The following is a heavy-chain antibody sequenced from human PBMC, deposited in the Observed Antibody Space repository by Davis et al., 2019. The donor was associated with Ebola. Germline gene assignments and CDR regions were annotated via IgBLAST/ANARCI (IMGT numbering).Heavy chain of an antibody. D-gene: IGHD7-27*01. V-gene: IGHV4-61*01. CDR1: GGSVSSGSYY. J-gene: IGHJ3*02. Sequence: MPSETLSLTCTVSGGSVSSGSYYWSWIRQPPEKGLEWVGYIYYSGSTNCNPSLKSRVTISVDTSKNQFSLKLSSVTAADTAVYYCARGCRSLGKDAFDIWGQGTMVTVSS. CDR2: IYYSGST. CDR3: ARGCRSLGKDAFDI.